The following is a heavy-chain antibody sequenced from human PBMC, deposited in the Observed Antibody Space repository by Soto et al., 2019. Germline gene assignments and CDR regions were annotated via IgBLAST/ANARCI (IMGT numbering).Heavy chain of an antibody. CDR1: GFSFSTYS. J-gene: IGHJ6*02. CDR3: ARSTSLGGMDV. D-gene: IGHD1-1*01. Sequence: EVQLVESGGGLVMPGGSLRLSCIVSGFSFSTYSMNWVRQAPGKGLEWVSSIRRSGDYTYYADSLKGRFTISRDNAKNSLSLQMISLRAEDTAVYYCARSTSLGGMDVWGQGTTVTVSS. V-gene: IGHV3-21*01. CDR2: IRRSGDYT.